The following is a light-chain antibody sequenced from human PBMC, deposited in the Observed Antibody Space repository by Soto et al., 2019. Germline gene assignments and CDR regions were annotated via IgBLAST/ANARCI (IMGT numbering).Light chain of an antibody. CDR3: QSFDSSLSVG. J-gene: IGLJ2*01. V-gene: IGLV1-40*01. CDR2: GVS. CDR1: SSNIGAGYD. Sequence: QSVLTQPPSVSGAPGQRVTISCTGSSSNIGAGYDVHWYQQLPGTAPKLLIYGVSNRPSGVPDRFSGSKSGTSASLAITGLQAEDEADYYCQSFDSSLSVGFGGGTKLTVL.